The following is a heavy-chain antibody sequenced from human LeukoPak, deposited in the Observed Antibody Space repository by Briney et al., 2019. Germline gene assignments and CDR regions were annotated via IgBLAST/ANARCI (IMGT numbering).Heavy chain of an antibody. CDR3: ARGHYYDSSGYYNWFDP. CDR2: MNPNSGNT. V-gene: IGHV1-8*01. CDR1: GYTFNSHD. J-gene: IGHJ5*02. Sequence: ASVKVSCKASGYTFNSHDINWVRQATGQGLEWMGWMNPNSGNTGYAQKFQGRVTMTRNTSISTAYMELSSLRSEDTAVYYCARGHYYDSSGYYNWFDPWGQGTLVTVSS. D-gene: IGHD3-22*01.